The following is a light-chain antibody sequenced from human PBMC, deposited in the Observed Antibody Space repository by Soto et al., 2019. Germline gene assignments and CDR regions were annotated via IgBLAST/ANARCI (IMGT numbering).Light chain of an antibody. CDR3: QQYNNPTT. J-gene: IGKJ1*01. Sequence: EIVMTQSPATLSVSPGERATLSCRASQSISRNLAWYQQKRGQAPRLLIYGASTRAAGVPARFSGSGSETDFPLTIDSLQSEDFAVYYCQQYNNPTTFGQGTKVEVK. CDR1: QSISRN. CDR2: GAS. V-gene: IGKV3-15*01.